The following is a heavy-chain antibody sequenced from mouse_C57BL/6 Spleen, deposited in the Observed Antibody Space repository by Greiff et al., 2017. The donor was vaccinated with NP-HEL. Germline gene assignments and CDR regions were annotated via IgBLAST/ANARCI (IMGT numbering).Heavy chain of an antibody. J-gene: IGHJ3*01. CDR3: ARQGDYGNYGGFAY. Sequence: EVMLVESGGGLVQPGGSLKLSCAASGFTFSDYYMYWVRQTPEKRLEWVAYISNGGGSTYYPDTVKGRFTISRDNAKNTLYLQMSRLKSEDTAMYYCARQGDYGNYGGFAYWGQGTLVTVSA. CDR1: GFTFSDYY. CDR2: ISNGGGST. V-gene: IGHV5-12*01. D-gene: IGHD2-1*01.